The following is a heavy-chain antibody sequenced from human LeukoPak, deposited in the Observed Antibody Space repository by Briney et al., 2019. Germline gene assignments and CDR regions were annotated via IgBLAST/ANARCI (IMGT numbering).Heavy chain of an antibody. V-gene: IGHV3-43*02. CDR1: GFIFDDYV. Sequence: GQSLTLACAASGFIFDDYVMYWVRQAQGGGMGWVSLISGNSGSKNFKDSVKGRFTISRDNRKNYLYLQMNSLRTEDTALYYCAKTMGYSSGWYEFGGMDVWGQGTTVTVSS. D-gene: IGHD6-19*01. J-gene: IGHJ6*02. CDR3: AKTMGYSSGWYEFGGMDV. CDR2: ISGNSGSK.